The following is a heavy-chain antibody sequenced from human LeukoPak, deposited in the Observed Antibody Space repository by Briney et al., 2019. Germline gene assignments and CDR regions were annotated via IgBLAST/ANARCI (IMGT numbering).Heavy chain of an antibody. V-gene: IGHV4-4*09. CDR2: IYTSGST. Sequence: SETLSLTCTVSGGSISSYYWSWIRQPPGKGLEWIGYIYTSGSTNYNPSLKSRVTISVDTSKNQFSLKLSSVTAADTAVYYRARVDGGSAFDYWGQGTLVTVSS. D-gene: IGHD2-15*01. CDR3: ARVDGGSAFDY. CDR1: GGSISSYY. J-gene: IGHJ4*02.